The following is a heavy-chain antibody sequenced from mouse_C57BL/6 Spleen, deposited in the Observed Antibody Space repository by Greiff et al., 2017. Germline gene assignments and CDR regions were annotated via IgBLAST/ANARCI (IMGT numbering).Heavy chain of an antibody. J-gene: IGHJ4*01. V-gene: IGHV5-15*01. CDR3: ARLGIDGDAMDY. CDR2: ISNLAYSI. Sequence: EVQRVESGGGLVQPGGSLKLSCAASGFTFSDYGMAWVREAPRKGPAWVAFISNLAYSIYYADTVTGRFTISRENAKNTLYLDMSSLRSEDTAMYYCARLGIDGDAMDYWGQGTSVTVSS. D-gene: IGHD2-3*01. CDR1: GFTFSDYG.